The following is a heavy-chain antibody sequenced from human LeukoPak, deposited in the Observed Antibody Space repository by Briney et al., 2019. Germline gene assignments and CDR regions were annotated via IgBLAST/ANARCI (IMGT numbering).Heavy chain of an antibody. J-gene: IGHJ4*02. CDR3: AREATGRGFDY. CDR1: GFTFGSYS. CDR2: ISSSSSYI. V-gene: IGHV3-21*01. D-gene: IGHD3-9*01. Sequence: GGSLRLSCAASGFTFGSYSMNWVRQAPGKGLEWVSSISSSSSYIYYADSVKGRFTISRDNAKNSLYLQMNSLRAEDTAVYYCAREATGRGFDYWGQGTLVTVSS.